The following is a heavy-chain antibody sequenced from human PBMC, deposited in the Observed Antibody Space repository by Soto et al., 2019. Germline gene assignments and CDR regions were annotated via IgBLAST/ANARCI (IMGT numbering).Heavy chain of an antibody. CDR3: GPRGAVADPRGY. CDR2: INHSGST. J-gene: IGHJ4*02. CDR1: SGSFSDFY. Sequence: SDTLSLTCAVYSGSFSDFYGTGILQPPGKGLEWIGEINHSGSTNYNPSLKSRVAISVDTSKNQFSLNLTSVTAADTAVYYCGPRGAVADPRGYWGQGTLVTVSS. V-gene: IGHV4-34*01. D-gene: IGHD6-19*01.